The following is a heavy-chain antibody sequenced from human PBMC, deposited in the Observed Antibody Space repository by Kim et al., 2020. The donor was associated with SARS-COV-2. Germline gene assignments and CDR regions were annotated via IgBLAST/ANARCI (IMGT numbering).Heavy chain of an antibody. V-gene: IGHV3-21*01. D-gene: IGHD3-10*01. J-gene: IGHJ6*02. CDR1: GFTFSSYS. Sequence: GGSLRLSCAASGFTFSSYSMNWVRQAPGKGLEWVSSISSSSSYIYYADSVKGRFTISRDNAKNSLYLQMNSLRAEDTAVYYCARNPPYYSNYRPTPSLYYYYGMDVWGQGTTVTVSS. CDR2: ISSSSSYI. CDR3: ARNPPYYSNYRPTPSLYYYYGMDV.